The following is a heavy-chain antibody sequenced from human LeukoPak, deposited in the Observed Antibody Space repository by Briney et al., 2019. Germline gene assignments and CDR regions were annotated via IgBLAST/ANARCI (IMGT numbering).Heavy chain of an antibody. CDR2: IKEDGSEK. V-gene: IGHV3-7*01. J-gene: IGHJ2*01. Sequence: GGSLRLSCAASRFTFSDYYMTWVRQAPGRGLEWVANIKEDGSEKNYVDSVKGRFTISRDNAKNSVYLLLNSLTPEDTAVYYCARDLRAGGTWSYGVYFDLWGRGTLVTVSS. CDR3: ARDLRAGGTWSYGVYFDL. CDR1: RFTFSDYY. D-gene: IGHD4-17*01.